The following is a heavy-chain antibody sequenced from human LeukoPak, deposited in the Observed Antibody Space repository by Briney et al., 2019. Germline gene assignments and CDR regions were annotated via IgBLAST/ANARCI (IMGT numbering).Heavy chain of an antibody. V-gene: IGHV3-23*01. CDR1: GFTFSSYA. D-gene: IGHD3-3*01. CDR2: ISGSGGST. J-gene: IGHJ4*02. Sequence: GGSLRLSCSASGFTFSSYAMHWVRQAPGKGLEWVSSISGSGGSTYYADSVKGRFTISRDNSKNTLYLQMNSLRAEDTAVYYCVGSHDFWSGSGYWGQGTLVTVSS. CDR3: VGSHDFWSGSGY.